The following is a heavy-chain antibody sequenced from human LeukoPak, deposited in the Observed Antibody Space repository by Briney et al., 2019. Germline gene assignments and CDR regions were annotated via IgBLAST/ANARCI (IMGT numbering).Heavy chain of an antibody. V-gene: IGHV4-61*01. J-gene: IGHJ4*02. CDR3: ARDLKPSH. CDR1: GGSISSSSYY. CDR2: IYYSGST. Sequence: PSETPSLTCTVSGGSISSSSYYWSWIRQPPGKGLEWIGYIYYSGSTNYNPSLKSRVTISVDTSKNQFSLKLSSVTAADTAVYYCARDLKPSHWGQGTLVTVSS.